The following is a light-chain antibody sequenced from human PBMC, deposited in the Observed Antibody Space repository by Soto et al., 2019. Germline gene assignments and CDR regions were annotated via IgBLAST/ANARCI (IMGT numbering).Light chain of an antibody. J-gene: IGKJ5*01. Sequence: IQLTQSPSSLSASVGDRVTITCRASQGISKYFAWYQQKPGKAPKLLISDASSLEAGVPQRFSGSGFGTDFTLAISSLQAEDFATYFCQQHLDLSPTFGPGTRLEIK. CDR1: QGISKY. CDR2: DAS. V-gene: IGKV1-33*01. CDR3: QQHLDLSPT.